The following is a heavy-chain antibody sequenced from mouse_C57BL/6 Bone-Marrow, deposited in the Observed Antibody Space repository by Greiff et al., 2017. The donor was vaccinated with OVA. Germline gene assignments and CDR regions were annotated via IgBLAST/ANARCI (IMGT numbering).Heavy chain of an antibody. J-gene: IGHJ3*01. CDR3: ARDPSITTAPSWLAY. CDR1: GYSITSGYY. CDR2: ISYDGSN. Sequence: EVQLQESGPGLVKPSQSLSLTCSVTGYSITSGYYWNWIRQFPGNKLEWMGYISYDGSNNYNPSLKNRISITRDTSNNHVFLKLNSVTTEYTATYYCARDPSITTAPSWLAYWGQGTLVTVSA. V-gene: IGHV3-6*01. D-gene: IGHD1-1*01.